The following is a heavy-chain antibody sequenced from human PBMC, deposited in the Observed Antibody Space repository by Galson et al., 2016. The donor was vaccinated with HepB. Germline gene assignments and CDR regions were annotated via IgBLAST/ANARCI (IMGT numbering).Heavy chain of an antibody. Sequence: SVKVSCKASGYTFTRNGIRWVRQAPGQGLEWMGWINAYSGNTNYAQKFQGRVTMTTDTSTSTAYMELRSLRSDDTAVYYCARALLAIDDFWGQGTLVTVSS. D-gene: IGHD1-26*01. V-gene: IGHV1-18*01. CDR2: INAYSGNT. CDR1: GYTFTRNG. CDR3: ARALLAIDDF. J-gene: IGHJ4*02.